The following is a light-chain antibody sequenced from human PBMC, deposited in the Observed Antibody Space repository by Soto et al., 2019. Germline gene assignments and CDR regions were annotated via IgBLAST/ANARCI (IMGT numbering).Light chain of an antibody. CDR3: QQYGSSPLT. CDR2: GVS. CDR1: QSVNSNF. Sequence: EIVLTQSPGTLSLSPGERATLSCRASQSVNSNFFAWYQQKAGQAPRLLIYGVSSRATGIPDRFSGSGADTDFTLTISGLEPEDFAVYYCQQYGSSPLTFGGGTKVDIK. V-gene: IGKV3-20*01. J-gene: IGKJ4*01.